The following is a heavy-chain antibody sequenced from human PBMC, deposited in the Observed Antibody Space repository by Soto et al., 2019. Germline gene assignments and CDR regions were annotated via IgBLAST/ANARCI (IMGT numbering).Heavy chain of an antibody. V-gene: IGHV4-39*02. CDR2: LYYTGTT. Sequence: SETLSLTCSVSGGSIGSSSYYFGWIRQPPGKGLEWIGSLYYTGTTNYNSSLKSRVTISADKSQNQFSLRLSSVTAADSAVYYFAREIMAADHFDYWGQGALVTVSS. D-gene: IGHD6-13*01. CDR1: GGSIGSSSYY. CDR3: AREIMAADHFDY. J-gene: IGHJ4*02.